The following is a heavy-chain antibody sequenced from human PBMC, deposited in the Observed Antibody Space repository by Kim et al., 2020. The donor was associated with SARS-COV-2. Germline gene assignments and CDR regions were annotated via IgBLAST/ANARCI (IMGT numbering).Heavy chain of an antibody. CDR2: MNPNSGNT. J-gene: IGHJ5*02. D-gene: IGHD3-16*02. V-gene: IGHV1-8*01. Sequence: ASVKVSCKASGYTFTSYDSNWVRQATGQGLEWMGWMNPNSGNTGYAQKFQGRVTMTRNTSISTAYMELSSLRSEDTAVYYCARGYYDYVWGSYRYDNWFGPWGQGNLVTVPP. CDR1: GYTFTSYD. CDR3: ARGYYDYVWGSYRYDNWFGP.